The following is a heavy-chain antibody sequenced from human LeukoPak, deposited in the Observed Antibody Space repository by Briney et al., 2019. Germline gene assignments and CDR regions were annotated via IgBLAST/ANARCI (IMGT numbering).Heavy chain of an antibody. CDR1: GFTFSSYA. J-gene: IGHJ4*02. V-gene: IGHV3-30*02. CDR3: AKGGDYALDY. D-gene: IGHD4-17*01. CDR2: IRNDGRNT. Sequence: GGSLRLSCAASGFTFSSYAMHWVRQAPGKGLEWVAFIRNDGRNTYYADSVKGRFAISRDNSKNTLTMFLQMNSLRVEDTAVYYCAKGGDYALDYWGQGTLVTVSS.